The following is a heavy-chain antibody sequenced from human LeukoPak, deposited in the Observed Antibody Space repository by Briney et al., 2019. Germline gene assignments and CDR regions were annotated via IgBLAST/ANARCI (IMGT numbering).Heavy chain of an antibody. Sequence: SETLSLTCAVYGGSFSGYYWSWIRQPPGKGLEWIGEINHSGSTNYNPSLKSRVTISVDTSKNQFSLKLSSVTAADTAVYHCARGQSTYYYGSGSYYNVRFDPWGQGTLVTVSS. V-gene: IGHV4-34*01. CDR2: INHSGST. CDR3: ARGQSTYYYGSGSYYNVRFDP. CDR1: GGSFSGYY. D-gene: IGHD3-10*01. J-gene: IGHJ5*02.